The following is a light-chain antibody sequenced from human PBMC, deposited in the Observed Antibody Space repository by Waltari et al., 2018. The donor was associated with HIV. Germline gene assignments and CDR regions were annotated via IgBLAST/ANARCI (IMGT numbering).Light chain of an antibody. CDR2: LGS. J-gene: IGKJ4*01. CDR3: MQALQTPLT. CDR1: QSLLHSNGYNY. Sequence: DIVLPQPPLSLPVTTGEPASISSRSSQSLLHSNGYNYSDWYLQKPGQSPQLLIYLGSNRASGVPDRFSGSGSGTDFTLKISRVEAEDVGVYYCMQALQTPLTFGGGTKVEIK. V-gene: IGKV2-28*01.